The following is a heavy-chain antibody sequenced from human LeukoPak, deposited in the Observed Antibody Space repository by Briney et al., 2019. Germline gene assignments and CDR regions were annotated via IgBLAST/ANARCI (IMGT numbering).Heavy chain of an antibody. J-gene: IGHJ4*02. CDR1: GDSISSSSYY. CDR3: ARLLLGYYDSSGHWDC. D-gene: IGHD3-22*01. CDR2: IYYSGHT. Sequence: SETLSLTCSVSGDSISSSSYYWGWIRQPPGKGLEWIGSIYYSGHTYYNPSLQSRVTISVDTSRTQFSLRLSSVTAADTAVYYCARLLLGYYDSSGHWDCWGQGTLVTVSS. V-gene: IGHV4-39*01.